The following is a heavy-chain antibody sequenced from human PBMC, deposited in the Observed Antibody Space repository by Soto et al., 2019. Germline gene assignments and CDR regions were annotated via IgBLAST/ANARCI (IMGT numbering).Heavy chain of an antibody. V-gene: IGHV3-30*18. Sequence: PGGSLRLSCAASGFTFSSYGMHWVRQAPGKGLEWVAVISYDGSNKYYADSVKGRFTISRDNSKNTLYLQMNSLRAEDTAVYYCAKDIGAMYSSSCPDYWGQGTLVTVSS. D-gene: IGHD6-13*01. J-gene: IGHJ4*02. CDR2: ISYDGSNK. CDR3: AKDIGAMYSSSCPDY. CDR1: GFTFSSYG.